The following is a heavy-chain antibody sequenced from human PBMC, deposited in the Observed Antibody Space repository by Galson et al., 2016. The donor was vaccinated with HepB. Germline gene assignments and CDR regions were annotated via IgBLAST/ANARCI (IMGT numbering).Heavy chain of an antibody. CDR1: GYTFTTYG. J-gene: IGHJ6*02. V-gene: IGHV1-18*01. CDR2: ISAYNGNT. Sequence: SVKVSCKASGYTFTTYGISWVRQAPGQGLEWMGWISAYNGNTNYAQKLQGRVTMTTDTSTSTAYMELRSLRSDDTAVYYCARDPRKIRCQLLEIYYYYYAMDDWGQGTPVTVAS. D-gene: IGHD2-2*01. CDR3: ARDPRKIRCQLLEIYYYYYAMDD.